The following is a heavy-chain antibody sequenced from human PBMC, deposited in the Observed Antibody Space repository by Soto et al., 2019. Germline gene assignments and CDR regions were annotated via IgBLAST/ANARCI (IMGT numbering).Heavy chain of an antibody. D-gene: IGHD3-22*01. CDR2: VYHSGST. J-gene: IGHJ6*02. CDR1: GDSISSYF. Sequence: SETLSLTCTVSGDSISSYFWSWIRQAPGKGLEWIGCVYHSGSTNYSPSLKRRVSISVDTSKNQFSLRLTSVTAADTAVYYCARTYSSSYSRYPVYYGMDVWGQGTTVTVSS. V-gene: IGHV4-59*01. CDR3: ARTYSSSYSRYPVYYGMDV.